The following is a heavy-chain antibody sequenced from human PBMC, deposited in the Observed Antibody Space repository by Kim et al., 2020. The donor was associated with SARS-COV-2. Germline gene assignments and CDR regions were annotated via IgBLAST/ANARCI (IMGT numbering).Heavy chain of an antibody. V-gene: IGHV3-30-3*01. D-gene: IGHD1-26*01. J-gene: IGHJ6*02. Sequence: GGSPRLSCAASGFTFSSYAMHWVRQAPGKGLEWVAVISYDGSNKYYADSVKGRFTISRDNSKNTLYLQMNSLRAEDTAVYYCASCGSYALYYYYGMDVWGQGTTVTVSS. CDR1: GFTFSSYA. CDR3: ASCGSYALYYYYGMDV. CDR2: ISYDGSNK.